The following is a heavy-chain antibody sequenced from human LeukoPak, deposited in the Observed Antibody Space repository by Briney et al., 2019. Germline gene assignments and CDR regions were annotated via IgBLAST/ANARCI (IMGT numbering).Heavy chain of an antibody. V-gene: IGHV3-23*01. J-gene: IGHJ4*02. CDR2: ISGSGGST. CDR1: GFTFSSYA. D-gene: IGHD3-3*01. CDR3: AKGEYYDFWSGYPFDY. Sequence: VGSLRLSCAASGFTFSSYAMSWVRQAPGKGLEWVSAISGSGGSTYYADSVKGRFTISRDNSKNTLYLQMNSLRAEDTAVYYCAKGEYYDFWSGYPFDYWGQGTLVTVSS.